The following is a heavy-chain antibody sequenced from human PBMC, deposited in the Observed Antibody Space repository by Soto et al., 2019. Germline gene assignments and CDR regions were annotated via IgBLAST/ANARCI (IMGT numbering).Heavy chain of an antibody. J-gene: IGHJ5*02. CDR3: SRRAPEGFDP. CDR2: INSSGST. CDR1: GASFGTSAYY. V-gene: IGHV4-39*01. Sequence: QLQLLESGPGLVKPSGTLSLSCTVSGASFGTSAYYWGWIRRAPGKGLGWIGSINSSGSTFSHPSLKSRVTISVDTSKTQFSLKLTSVTAADTALYYCSRRAPEGFDPWGQGTLVTVSS.